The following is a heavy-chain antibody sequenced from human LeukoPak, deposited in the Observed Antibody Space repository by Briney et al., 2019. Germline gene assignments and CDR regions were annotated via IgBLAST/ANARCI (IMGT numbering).Heavy chain of an antibody. D-gene: IGHD2-15*01. Sequence: GESLRLSCASSGFTFNTHAMSWVRQGPGKGLEWVSGINGNGASTYYSDSVKGRFTISRDNSKNTLYLQMSSLRAEDTAVYYCAKDQGYSYYSPDYWGQGTLVTVSS. J-gene: IGHJ4*02. CDR3: AKDQGYSYYSPDY. V-gene: IGHV3-23*01. CDR1: GFTFNTHA. CDR2: INGNGAST.